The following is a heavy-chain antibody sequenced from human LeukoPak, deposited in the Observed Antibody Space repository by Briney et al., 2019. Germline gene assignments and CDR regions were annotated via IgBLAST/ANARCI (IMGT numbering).Heavy chain of an antibody. V-gene: IGHV1-69*13. Sequence: ASVKVSCKASGGTFSSYAISWVRQAPGQGLEWMGGIIPIFGTANYARKFQGRVTITADESTSTAYMELSSLRSEDTAVYYCARGHIVVVPAATEYNWFDPWGQGTLVTVSS. J-gene: IGHJ5*02. CDR2: IIPIFGTA. CDR3: ARGHIVVVPAATEYNWFDP. D-gene: IGHD2-2*01. CDR1: GGTFSSYA.